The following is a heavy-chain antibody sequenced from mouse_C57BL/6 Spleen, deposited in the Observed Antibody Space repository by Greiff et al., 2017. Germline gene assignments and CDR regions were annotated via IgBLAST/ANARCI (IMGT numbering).Heavy chain of an antibody. CDR2: IYPGNSDT. V-gene: IGHV1-5*01. D-gene: IGHD2-5*01. Sequence: VQLQQSGTVLARPGASVKMSCKTSGYTFTSYWMHWVKQRPGQGLEWIGAIYPGNSDTSYNQQFKGKAKLTAVTSASTAYMELSSLTNEDSAVYYCTRWGYSNYSSYWYFDVWGTGTTVTVSS. CDR3: TRWGYSNYSSYWYFDV. CDR1: GYTFTSYW. J-gene: IGHJ1*03.